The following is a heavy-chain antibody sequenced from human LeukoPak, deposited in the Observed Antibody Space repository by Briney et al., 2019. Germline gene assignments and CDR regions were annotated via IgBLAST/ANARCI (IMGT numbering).Heavy chain of an antibody. CDR3: ARRRVVVSIDY. CDR2: INHSGST. Sequence: KSSETLSLTCTVSGGSISRYYWSWIRQPPGKGLEWIGEINHSGSTNYNPSLKSRVTISVDTSKNQFSLKLSSVTAADTAVYYCARRRVVVSIDYWGQGTLVTVSS. J-gene: IGHJ4*02. D-gene: IGHD2-21*01. CDR1: GGSISRYY. V-gene: IGHV4-34*01.